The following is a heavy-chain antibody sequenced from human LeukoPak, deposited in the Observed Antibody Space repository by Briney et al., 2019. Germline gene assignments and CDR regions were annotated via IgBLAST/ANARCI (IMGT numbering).Heavy chain of an antibody. Sequence: SVKVSCKASGGTFSSYAISWVRQAPGQGLEWMGGIIPIFGTANYAQRFQGRVTITTDESTSTAYMELSSLRSEDTAVYYCAMGYYDSSGYYPTYYYYMDVWGKGTTVTVSS. CDR1: GGTFSSYA. V-gene: IGHV1-69*05. CDR2: IIPIFGTA. D-gene: IGHD3-22*01. CDR3: AMGYYDSSGYYPTYYYYMDV. J-gene: IGHJ6*03.